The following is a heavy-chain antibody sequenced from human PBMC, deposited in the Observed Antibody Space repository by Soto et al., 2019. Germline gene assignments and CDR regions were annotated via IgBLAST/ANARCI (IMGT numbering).Heavy chain of an antibody. J-gene: IGHJ4*02. CDR1: GNTVPSYA. Sequence: GASVKVSCKASGNTVPSYAIHWVRQAPGQRLEWMGWINAGNGNTKYSQKFQGRVTITRDTSASTAYMELSSLRSEDTAVYYCARDVGATGDWGQGTLVTVSS. V-gene: IGHV1-3*01. CDR2: INAGNGNT. CDR3: ARDVGATGD. D-gene: IGHD1-26*01.